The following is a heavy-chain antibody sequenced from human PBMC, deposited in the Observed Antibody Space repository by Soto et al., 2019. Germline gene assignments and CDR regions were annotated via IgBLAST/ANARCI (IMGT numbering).Heavy chain of an antibody. CDR3: AAGGSGYYAN. Sequence: EVQLVESGGDLVQPGGSLRLSCAAAGFTVSTYWMHWVRQAPGKGLLWVSRIKTDGTDATYADSVKGRFTISRDNAQNTLYLQMNSLRVEDAAVYYCAAGGSGYYANWGQGTRVTVSS. J-gene: IGHJ4*02. CDR1: GFTVSTYW. CDR2: IKTDGTDA. D-gene: IGHD3-22*01. V-gene: IGHV3-74*01.